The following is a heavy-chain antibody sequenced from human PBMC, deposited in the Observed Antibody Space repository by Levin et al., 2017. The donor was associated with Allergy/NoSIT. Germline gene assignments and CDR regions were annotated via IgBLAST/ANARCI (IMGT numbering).Heavy chain of an antibody. CDR1: GGSISSSSYY. J-gene: IGHJ4*02. Sequence: SETLSLTCTVSGGSISSSSYYWGWIRQPPGKGLEWIGSIYYSGSTYYNPSLKSRVTISIDTSKNQFSLKLSSVTAADTAVYYCARVSAYCGGDCYPYWGQGTLVTVSS. CDR2: IYYSGST. V-gene: IGHV4-39*07. D-gene: IGHD2-21*02. CDR3: ARVSAYCGGDCYPY.